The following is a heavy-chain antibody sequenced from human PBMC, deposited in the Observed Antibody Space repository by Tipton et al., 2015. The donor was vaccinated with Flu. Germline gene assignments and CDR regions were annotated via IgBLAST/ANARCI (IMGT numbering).Heavy chain of an antibody. CDR1: GFTFSSYS. D-gene: IGHD2-2*01. CDR2: ISSSSSYI. J-gene: IGHJ4*02. CDR3: ARDGGDCSSTSCYVDY. Sequence: SLRLSCAASGFTFSSYSMNWVRQAPGKGLEWVSSISSSSSYIYYADSVKGRFTISRDNAKNSLYLQMNSLRAEDTAVYYCARDGGDCSSTSCYVDYWGQGTLVTVSS. V-gene: IGHV3-21*01.